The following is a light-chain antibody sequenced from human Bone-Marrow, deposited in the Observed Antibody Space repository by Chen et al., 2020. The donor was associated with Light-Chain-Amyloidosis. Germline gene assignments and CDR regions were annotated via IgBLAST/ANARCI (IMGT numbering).Light chain of an antibody. CDR3: CSYSGSDTFL. CDR1: SSDIGTYRL. J-gene: IGLJ2*01. Sequence: QSALTQPASVSGSPGQSITISCTGTSSDIGTYRLVSWYQHHPGKAPKLMIYGVTTRPSGVSDCFSGSRSGNTTARTISGLQAEDEADYYGCSYSGSDTFLFGGGTKLTGL. V-gene: IGLV2-23*02. CDR2: GVT.